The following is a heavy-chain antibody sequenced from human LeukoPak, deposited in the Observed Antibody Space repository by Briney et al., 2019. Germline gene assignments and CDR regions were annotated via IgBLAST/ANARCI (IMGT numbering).Heavy chain of an antibody. CDR3: AKGTRTGYCSSTSCYEANYYYYMDV. V-gene: IGHV3-30*18. CDR1: GFTFSTYW. Sequence: PGGSLRLSCAASGFTFSTYWMHWVRQAPGKGLEWVAVISYDGSNKYYADSVKGRFTISRDNSKNTLYLQMNSLRAEDTAVYYCAKGTRTGYCSSTSCYEANYYYYMDVWGKGTTVTISS. D-gene: IGHD2-2*01. CDR2: ISYDGSNK. J-gene: IGHJ6*03.